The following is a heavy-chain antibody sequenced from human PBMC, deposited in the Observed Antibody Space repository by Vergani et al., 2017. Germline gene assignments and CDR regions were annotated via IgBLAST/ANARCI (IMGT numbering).Heavy chain of an antibody. J-gene: IGHJ2*01. V-gene: IGHV1-2*02. CDR2: INPVTGGT. CDR1: GYTFTNYY. Sequence: QVQLVQSGAEVKKPGASVKVSCKASGYTFTNYYMHWVRQAPGQGLEWMGWINPVTGGTNYAQKFEDRVRLSLDTSITTGYMTLRRLTSGDTAMYYCARPLQPGGNSHWYFDLWGRGTLVSVSS. CDR3: ARPLQPGGNSHWYFDL. D-gene: IGHD4-23*01.